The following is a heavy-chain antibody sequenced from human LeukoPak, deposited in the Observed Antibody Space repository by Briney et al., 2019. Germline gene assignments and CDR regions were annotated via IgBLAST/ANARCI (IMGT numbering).Heavy chain of an antibody. CDR1: GGTFSRYA. CDR2: IIPILGLA. Sequence: SVKVSCKASGGTFSRYAFTWVRQAPGQGLEWMGRIIPILGLANSAQKFQGRVTITADKSTNTAYMELSSLRSEDTAVYYCAKALPGTDVFDSWGQGTLVTVSS. CDR3: AKALPGTDVFDS. J-gene: IGHJ4*02. V-gene: IGHV1-69*04. D-gene: IGHD6-13*01.